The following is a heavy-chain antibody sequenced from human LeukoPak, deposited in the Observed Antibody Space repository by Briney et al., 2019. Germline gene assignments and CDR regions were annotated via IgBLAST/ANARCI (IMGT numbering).Heavy chain of an antibody. D-gene: IGHD1-14*01. J-gene: IGHJ4*02. Sequence: ASVKVTCKASGYTFTSYGFSWVRQAPGQGLEWMGWISSCKGNTNNAHKLQGGVTMTTDTSTSTAYMKLTSLGSDDTAVNDCARDRGIIGATIDYWEQGTLVTVSS. CDR3: ARDRGIIGATIDY. V-gene: IGHV1-18*01. CDR1: GYTFTSYG. CDR2: ISSCKGNT.